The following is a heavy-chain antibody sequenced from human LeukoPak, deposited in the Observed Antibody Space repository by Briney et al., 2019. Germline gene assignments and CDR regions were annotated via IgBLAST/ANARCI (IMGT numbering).Heavy chain of an antibody. J-gene: IGHJ4*02. Sequence: GASVKVSCTASGYTFTSHGINWVRQATGQGLEWMGWMSPNSGDTGYAQKFQGRVTMTSDSSISTAYMELSSLRSEDTAIYYCVRTPPNWGFDYWGQGTLVTVSS. D-gene: IGHD7-27*01. CDR1: GYTFTSHG. CDR3: VRTPPNWGFDY. CDR2: MSPNSGDT. V-gene: IGHV1-8*01.